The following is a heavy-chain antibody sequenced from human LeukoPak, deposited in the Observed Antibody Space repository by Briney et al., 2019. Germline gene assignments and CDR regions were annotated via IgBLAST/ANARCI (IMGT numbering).Heavy chain of an antibody. D-gene: IGHD6-19*01. CDR1: GFTFSSYA. V-gene: IGHV3-23*01. J-gene: IGHJ4*02. Sequence: GGSLRLSCAASGFTFSSYAMSWVRQAPGKGLEWVSAISGSGGSTYYADSVKGRFTISRDNSKNTLFLHMNSLRAEDTAVYYCAKSGSVWYFFDYWGQGTLVTVSS. CDR3: AKSGSVWYFFDY. CDR2: ISGSGGST.